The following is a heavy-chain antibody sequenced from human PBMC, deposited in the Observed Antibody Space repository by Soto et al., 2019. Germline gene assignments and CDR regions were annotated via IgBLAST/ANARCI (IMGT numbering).Heavy chain of an antibody. CDR1: GFTLSRYA. CDR2: ISSNGGST. CDR3: ARSGDNGYYYDF. J-gene: IGHJ4*02. Sequence: GGSRRRSCAASGFTLSRYARYWVRQAPGKGLEDVSAISSNGGSTYYANSVKGRFTISRDNSKNTLYLQMGSLRAEDMAVYYCARSGDNGYYYDFSGQGTLVTGSS. V-gene: IGHV3-64*01. D-gene: IGHD3-10*01.